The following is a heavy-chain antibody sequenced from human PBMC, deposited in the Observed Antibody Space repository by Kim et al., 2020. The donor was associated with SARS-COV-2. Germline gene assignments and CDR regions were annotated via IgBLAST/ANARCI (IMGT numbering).Heavy chain of an antibody. J-gene: IGHJ6*03. CDR1: GDSVSSNSAA. Sequence: SQTLSLTCAISGDSVSSNSAAWNWIRQSPSRGLEWLGRTYYRSKWYNDYAVSVKSRITINPDTSKNQFSLQLNSVTPEDTAVYYCARGAYDFLPFGARDYYYYYYMDVWGKGTTVTVSS. CDR2: TYYRSKWYN. V-gene: IGHV6-1*01. D-gene: IGHD3-3*01. CDR3: ARGAYDFLPFGARDYYYYYYMDV.